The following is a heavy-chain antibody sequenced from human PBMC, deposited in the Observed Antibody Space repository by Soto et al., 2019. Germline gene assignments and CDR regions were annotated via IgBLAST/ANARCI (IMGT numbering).Heavy chain of an antibody. J-gene: IGHJ6*02. CDR2: ISGGGRNT. V-gene: IGHV3-23*01. Sequence: EVQLLESGGGLVQPGGSLRLSCAASGFTFSSYAMSWVHQAPGKGLEWVSEISGGGRNTYYADSVKGRFTISRDNSKNTLYLQMNSLRAEDTAVYYCAKARGGDYYYDMDVWGQGTTVTVSS. CDR1: GFTFSSYA. CDR3: AKARGGDYYYDMDV. D-gene: IGHD2-15*01.